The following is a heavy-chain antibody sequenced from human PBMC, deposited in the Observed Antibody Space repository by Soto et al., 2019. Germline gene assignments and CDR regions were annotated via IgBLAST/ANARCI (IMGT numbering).Heavy chain of an antibody. J-gene: IGHJ4*02. CDR3: ARDPVSGYDDY. V-gene: IGHV3-66*01. Sequence: LSLTCAASGFTVSSNYMSWVRQAPGKGLEWVSVIYSGGSTYYADSVKGRFTISRDNSKNTLYLQMNSLRAEDTAVYYCARDPVSGYDDYWGQGTLVTVSS. CDR1: GFTVSSNY. CDR2: IYSGGST. D-gene: IGHD5-12*01.